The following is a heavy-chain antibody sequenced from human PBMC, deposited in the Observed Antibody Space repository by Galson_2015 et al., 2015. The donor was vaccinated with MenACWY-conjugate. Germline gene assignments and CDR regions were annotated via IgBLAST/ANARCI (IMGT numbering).Heavy chain of an antibody. Sequence: SLRLSCAASGFTFSTYAMNWVRQAPGMGLEWVSYISSGSSSIYYADSVKGRFTISRDNAKNSLYLQMNSLRAEDTAVYYCATAVAGTLGIDYWGQGTLVAVSS. J-gene: IGHJ4*02. CDR1: GFTFSTYA. D-gene: IGHD6-19*01. CDR2: ISSGSSSI. CDR3: ATAVAGTLGIDY. V-gene: IGHV3-48*04.